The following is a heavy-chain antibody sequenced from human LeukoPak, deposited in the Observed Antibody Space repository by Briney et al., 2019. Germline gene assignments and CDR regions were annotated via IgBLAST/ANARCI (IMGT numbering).Heavy chain of an antibody. Sequence: GGSLRLSCAASGFTFDDYAMHWVRQAPGKGLEWVSGISWNSGSIAYTDSVKGRFTISRDNAKNSLYLQMNSLRAEDTAVYYCARGKAHGDWGQGTLVTVSS. J-gene: IGHJ4*02. V-gene: IGHV3-9*01. D-gene: IGHD3-10*01. CDR2: ISWNSGSI. CDR3: ARGKAHGD. CDR1: GFTFDDYA.